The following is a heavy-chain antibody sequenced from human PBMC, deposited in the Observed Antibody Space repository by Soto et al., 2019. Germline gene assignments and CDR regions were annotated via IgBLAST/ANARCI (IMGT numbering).Heavy chain of an antibody. Sequence: GGSLRLSCAASGFTFSRYEMNWVRQAPGKGLEWVSYISSSGSTIYYADSVKGRFTISRDNAKNSLYLQMNSLRAEDTAVYYCARDHKGGYYYYGMDVWGQGTTVTV. J-gene: IGHJ6*02. CDR1: GFTFSRYE. V-gene: IGHV3-48*03. CDR2: ISSSGSTI. CDR3: ARDHKGGYYYYGMDV.